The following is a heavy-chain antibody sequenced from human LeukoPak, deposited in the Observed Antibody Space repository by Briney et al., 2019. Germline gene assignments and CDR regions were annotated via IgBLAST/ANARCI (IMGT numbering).Heavy chain of an antibody. J-gene: IGHJ4*02. V-gene: IGHV3-30*18. Sequence: PGRSLRLSCAASGFTFSSYGMHWVRQAPGKGLEWVAVISYDGSNKYYADSVKGRFTISRDNSKNTLYLQMNSLRAEDTAAYYCAKGGYYDSSGYYDGPDYWGQGTLVTVSS. CDR2: ISYDGSNK. D-gene: IGHD3-22*01. CDR1: GFTFSSYG. CDR3: AKGGYYDSSGYYDGPDY.